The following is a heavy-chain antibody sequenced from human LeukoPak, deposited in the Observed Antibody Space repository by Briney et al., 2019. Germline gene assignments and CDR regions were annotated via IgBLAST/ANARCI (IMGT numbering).Heavy chain of an antibody. CDR3: ARDLSDYGGNWGGFDY. D-gene: IGHD4-23*01. Sequence: GASVKVSCKASGYTFTNYAISWVRQAPGQGLEWMGRIIPILGIANYAQKFQGRVTITADKSTSTAYMELSSLRSEDTAVYYCARDLSDYGGNWGGFDYWGQGTLVTVSS. CDR1: GYTFTNYA. V-gene: IGHV1-69*04. J-gene: IGHJ4*02. CDR2: IIPILGIA.